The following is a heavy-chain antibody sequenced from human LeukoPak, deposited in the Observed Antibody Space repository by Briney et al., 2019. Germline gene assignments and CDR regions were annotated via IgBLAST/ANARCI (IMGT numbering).Heavy chain of an antibody. CDR2: ISSSSSYI. Sequence: PGGSLRLSCAASGFTFSSYSMNWVRQAPGKGLEWVSSISSSSSYIYCADSVKGRFTISRDNAKNSLYLQMNSLRAEDTAVYYCARGWQRRWGYSYGYFIFDYWGQGTLVTVSS. V-gene: IGHV3-21*01. CDR1: GFTFSSYS. J-gene: IGHJ4*02. CDR3: ARGWQRRWGYSYGYFIFDY. D-gene: IGHD5-18*01.